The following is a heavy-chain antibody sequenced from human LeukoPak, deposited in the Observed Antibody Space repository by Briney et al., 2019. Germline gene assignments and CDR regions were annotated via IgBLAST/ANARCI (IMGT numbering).Heavy chain of an antibody. CDR1: GFTFSSYG. CDR2: IWYDGSNK. Sequence: PGGSLRLSCAASGFTFSSYGMHWVRQAPGKGLEWVAVIWYDGSNKYYADSVKGRFTISRDNSKNTLYLQMNSLRAEDTAVYYCAREAYCGGDCYSSVAFDIWGQGTMVTVSS. V-gene: IGHV3-33*01. D-gene: IGHD2-21*02. J-gene: IGHJ3*02. CDR3: AREAYCGGDCYSSVAFDI.